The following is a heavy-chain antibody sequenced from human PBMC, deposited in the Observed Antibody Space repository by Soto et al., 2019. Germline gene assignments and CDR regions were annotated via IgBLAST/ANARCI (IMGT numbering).Heavy chain of an antibody. CDR3: ARESEWLRRGYSYGFDY. J-gene: IGHJ4*02. V-gene: IGHV4-39*02. Sequence: PSETLSLTCTVSGGSISSSSYYWGWIRQPPGKGLEWIGSIYYSGSTYYNPSLKSRVTISVDTSKNQFSLKLSSVTAADTAVYYCARESEWLRRGYSYGFDYWGQGTPVTVSS. CDR2: IYYSGST. CDR1: GGSISSSSYY. D-gene: IGHD5-18*01.